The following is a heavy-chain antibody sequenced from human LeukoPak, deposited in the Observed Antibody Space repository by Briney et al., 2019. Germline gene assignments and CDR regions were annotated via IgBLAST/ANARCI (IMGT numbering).Heavy chain of an antibody. CDR2: ISSSGSAI. D-gene: IGHD1-1*01. V-gene: IGHV3-11*04. CDR1: GFTSSDYY. J-gene: IGHJ6*03. CDR3: ARTYKNYYYYMDV. Sequence: GGSLRLSCAASGFTSSDYYMSWIRQAPGKGLEWVSYISSSGSAIYYADSVKGRFTISRDNAKNSLYLQMNSLRAEDTAVYYCARTYKNYYYYMDVWGKGTTVTVSS.